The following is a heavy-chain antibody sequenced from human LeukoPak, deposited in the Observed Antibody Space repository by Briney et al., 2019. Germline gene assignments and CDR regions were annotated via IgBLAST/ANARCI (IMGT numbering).Heavy chain of an antibody. J-gene: IGHJ4*02. Sequence: VGSLRLSCAASLLTFSGYYMNSVRPAPGRGRGGVSFISSSSSYTNYADSVKGRFTISRDNAKNSLHLQMNSLRAEDTAVYYCARDYPTTKGPWGQGTLVTVSS. V-gene: IGHV3-11*06. CDR2: ISSSSSYT. CDR3: ARDYPTTKGP. CDR1: LLTFSGYY. D-gene: IGHD1-1*01.